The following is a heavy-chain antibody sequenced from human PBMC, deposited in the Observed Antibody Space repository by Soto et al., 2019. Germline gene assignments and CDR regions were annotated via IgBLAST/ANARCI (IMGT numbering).Heavy chain of an antibody. CDR1: GGTFSSYA. CDR3: AREIPFDEVWSGRQYYFDY. V-gene: IGHV1-69*13. Sequence: ASVKVSCRASGGTFSSYAISWVRQAPGQGLEWMGGIIPIFGTANYAKKFKGRVTITADESTSTAYMELSSLGSEDTAVYYCAREIPFDEVWSGRQYYFDYWGQGTLVTVSS. CDR2: IIPIFGTA. J-gene: IGHJ4*02. D-gene: IGHD3-3*01.